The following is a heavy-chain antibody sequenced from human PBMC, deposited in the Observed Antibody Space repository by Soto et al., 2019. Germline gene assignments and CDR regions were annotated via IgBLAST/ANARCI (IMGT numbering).Heavy chain of an antibody. D-gene: IGHD2-8*02. J-gene: IGHJ5*02. V-gene: IGHV1-46*01. CDR1: GYTFTNNF. CDR2: IHPTGTVL. CDR3: ARDFSREDLCSWWDP. Sequence: QVQLVQSGGEVKKPGASVKLSCKASGYTFTNNFIHWVRQAPGQGLVWVGVIHPTGTVLSYAQRFQGRITLTTDTSTSTVYMELRSLRSDDTATYYCARDFSREDLCSWWDPWGQGSLVTVSS.